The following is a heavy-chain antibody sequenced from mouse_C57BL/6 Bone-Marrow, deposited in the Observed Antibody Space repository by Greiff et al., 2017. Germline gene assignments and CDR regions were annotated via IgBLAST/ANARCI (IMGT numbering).Heavy chain of an antibody. D-gene: IGHD2-14*01. CDR1: GYTFTSYW. CDR2: IDPNRGGT. J-gene: IGHJ1*03. CDR3: AGEVPSCFDV. V-gene: IGHV1-72*01. Sequence: QVQLQQPGAELVKPGASVKLSCKASGYTFTSYWMHWVKQRPGRGLEWIGRIDPNRGGTKYTEKFKSKATLTVDKPSSTAYMQLSSLTSEDSAVYYCAGEVPSCFDVWGTGTTVTVSS.